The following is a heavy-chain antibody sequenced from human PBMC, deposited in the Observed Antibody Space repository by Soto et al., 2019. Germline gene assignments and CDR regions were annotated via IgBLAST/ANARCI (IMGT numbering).Heavy chain of an antibody. D-gene: IGHD2-15*01. CDR2: ISSSSTYI. V-gene: IGHV3-21*01. J-gene: IGHJ4*02. CDR1: GFTFSTYS. Sequence: GGSLRLSCAASGFTFSTYSMNWVRQAPGKGLEWLSSISSSSTYIYYADSVKGRFTISRDNAKNSLYLQMNSLRAEDTAVYYCARVAPWRYCSGGTCYSDSWGQGTLVTVSS. CDR3: ARVAPWRYCSGGTCYSDS.